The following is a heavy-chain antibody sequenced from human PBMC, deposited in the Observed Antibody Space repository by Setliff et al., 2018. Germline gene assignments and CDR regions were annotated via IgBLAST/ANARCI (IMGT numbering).Heavy chain of an antibody. CDR3: AISSLSICSGDTCPNAFDI. D-gene: IGHD3-3*01. CDR2: INPSGGST. J-gene: IGHJ3*02. Sequence: GASVKVSCKASGYTFTSYYMHWVRQAPGQGLEWMGIINPSGGSTSYAQKFQGRVTMTTDTSTNTAYMDLGSLRSDDTAVYYCAISSLSICSGDTCPNAFDIWGQGTLVTVSS. CDR1: GYTFTSYY. V-gene: IGHV1-46*01.